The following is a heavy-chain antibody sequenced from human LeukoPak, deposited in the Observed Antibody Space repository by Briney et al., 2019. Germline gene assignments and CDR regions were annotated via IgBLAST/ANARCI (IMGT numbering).Heavy chain of an antibody. CDR1: GFPFSSYG. CDR2: ISNDESKK. V-gene: IGHV3-30*18. CDR3: AKDRYSYAFEYFES. D-gene: IGHD3-16*01. Sequence: GSLRLSCAASGFPFSSYGMHWVRQAPGKGVEWGAVISNDESKKYYADSVKGRFTISRDNSKNTLSLQVSSLGAEDTAVYYCAKDRYSYAFEYFESWGQGTLVTVSS. J-gene: IGHJ4*02.